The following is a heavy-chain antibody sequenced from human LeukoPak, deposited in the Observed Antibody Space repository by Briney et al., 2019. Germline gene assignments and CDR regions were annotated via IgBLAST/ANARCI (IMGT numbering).Heavy chain of an antibody. CDR2: IYHSGST. D-gene: IGHD3-22*01. V-gene: IGHV4-38-2*01. CDR3: AGTYYDSSGYIFDY. J-gene: IGHJ4*02. Sequence: XIYHSGSTYYKPSLKSRVTISVDTSKNQFSLKLSSVTAADTAVYYCAGTYYDSSGYIFDYWGQGTLVTVSS.